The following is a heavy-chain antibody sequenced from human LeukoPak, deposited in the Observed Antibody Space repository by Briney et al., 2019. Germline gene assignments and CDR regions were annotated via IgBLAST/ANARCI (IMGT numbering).Heavy chain of an antibody. D-gene: IGHD3-10*01. Sequence: PSETLSLTCTVSGGSISSSSYYWGWIRQPPGKGLEWIGSIYYSGSTYYNPSLKSRVTISVDTSKNQFSLKLSSVTAADTAVYYCARVFGSNLFDYWGQGTLVTVSS. J-gene: IGHJ4*02. CDR3: ARVFGSNLFDY. V-gene: IGHV4-39*07. CDR2: IYYSGST. CDR1: GGSISSSSYY.